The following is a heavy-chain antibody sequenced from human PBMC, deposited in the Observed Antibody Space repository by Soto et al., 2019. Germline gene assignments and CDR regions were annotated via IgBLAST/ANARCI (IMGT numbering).Heavy chain of an antibody. CDR3: AADPHYYDSSGYYYGYYYYGMDV. V-gene: IGHV1-58*01. D-gene: IGHD3-22*01. J-gene: IGHJ6*02. CDR1: GFTFTSSA. Sequence: EASVKVSCKASGFTFTSSAVQWVRQARGQRLEWIGWIVVGSGNTNYAQKFQERVTITRDMSTSTAYMELSSLRSEDTAVYYCAADPHYYDSSGYYYGYYYYGMDVWGQGTTVTVSS. CDR2: IVVGSGNT.